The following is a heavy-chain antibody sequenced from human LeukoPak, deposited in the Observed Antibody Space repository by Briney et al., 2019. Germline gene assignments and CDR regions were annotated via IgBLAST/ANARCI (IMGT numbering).Heavy chain of an antibody. CDR3: ARSIVRGLIMFDY. J-gene: IGHJ4*02. Sequence: GESLKISCKGSGYSFTTHWIGWVRQMPGKGLEWMGIIWPDDSDTRYSPSFQGQVTISADKSINTAYLQWSSLQASDTAIYYCARSIVRGLIMFDYWGQGTLVTVSS. CDR2: IWPDDSDT. D-gene: IGHD3-10*01. CDR1: GYSFTTHW. V-gene: IGHV5-51*01.